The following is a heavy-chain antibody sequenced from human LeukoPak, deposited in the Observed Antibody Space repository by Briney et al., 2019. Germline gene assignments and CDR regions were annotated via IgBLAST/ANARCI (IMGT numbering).Heavy chain of an antibody. D-gene: IGHD1-26*01. CDR2: INPSGGST. CDR1: GYTFTSYY. V-gene: IGHV1-46*01. Sequence: GASVKVSCKASGYTFTSYYMHWVRQAPGQGLEWMGIINPSGGSTSYAQKFQGRVTMTRDTSTSTVYMELSSLRSEDTAVYFCARDISTYSGTFPGGDHWGQGTLVTVSS. CDR3: ARDISTYSGTFPGGDH. J-gene: IGHJ4*02.